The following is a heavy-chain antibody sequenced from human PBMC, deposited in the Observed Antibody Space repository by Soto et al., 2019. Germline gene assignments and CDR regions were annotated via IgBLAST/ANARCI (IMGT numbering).Heavy chain of an antibody. CDR1: GGTFSSYA. J-gene: IGHJ4*02. V-gene: IGHV1-69*06. Sequence: ASVKVSCKASGGTFSSYAISWVRQAPGQGLGWMGGIIPIFGTANYAQKFQGRVTITADKSTSTAYMELSSLRSEDTAVYYCAARGKQWLATGTDYWGQGTLVTVSS. D-gene: IGHD6-19*01. CDR3: AARGKQWLATGTDY. CDR2: IIPIFGTA.